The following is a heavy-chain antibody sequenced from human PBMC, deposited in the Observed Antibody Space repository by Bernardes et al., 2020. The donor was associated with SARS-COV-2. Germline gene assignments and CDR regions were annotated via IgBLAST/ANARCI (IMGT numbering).Heavy chain of an antibody. CDR3: ARGMAGGGYNLFDY. J-gene: IGHJ4*02. Sequence: GGSLRLSCAASAFTFTSYSMNWVRQAPGKGLEWLSYISGSSITKYYSDSVKGRFTISRDSAKNSLYLQMNSLRDEDTAMYYCARGMAGGGYNLFDYWGQGILVTVSS. D-gene: IGHD2-15*01. CDR1: AFTFTSYS. CDR2: ISGSSITK. V-gene: IGHV3-48*02.